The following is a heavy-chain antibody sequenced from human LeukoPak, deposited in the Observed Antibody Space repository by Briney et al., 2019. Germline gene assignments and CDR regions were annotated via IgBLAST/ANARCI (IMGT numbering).Heavy chain of an antibody. J-gene: IGHJ4*02. Sequence: PSETLSLTCAVYGGSFSGYYWSWIRQPPGKGLEWIGEINHSGSTNYNPSLKSRVTISVDTSKNQFSLKLSSVTAADTAAYYCARETRYTVTKDYWGQGTLVTVSS. CDR1: GGSFSGYY. D-gene: IGHD4-11*01. CDR3: ARETRYTVTKDY. V-gene: IGHV4-34*01. CDR2: INHSGST.